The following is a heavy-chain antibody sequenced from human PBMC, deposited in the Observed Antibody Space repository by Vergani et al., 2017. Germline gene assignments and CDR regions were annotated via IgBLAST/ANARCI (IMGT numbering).Heavy chain of an antibody. D-gene: IGHD2-21*01. V-gene: IGHV3-72*01. CDR2: TRNKARGYST. J-gene: IGHJ5*02. CDR1: GFTLSDYW. Sequence: EVRLVESGGGLVQPGGSLRLSCATSGFTLSDYWIDWVRQAPGKGLEWVARTRNKARGYSTDYAASVRGRFIVSRDDSRGTVYLQMDRLESADTAVYYCARRIVVEPGIPRVDWLDPWGPGTLFTVSS. CDR3: ARRIVVEPGIPRVDWLDP.